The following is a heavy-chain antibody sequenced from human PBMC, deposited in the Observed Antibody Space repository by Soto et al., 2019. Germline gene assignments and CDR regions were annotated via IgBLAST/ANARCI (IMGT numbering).Heavy chain of an antibody. CDR1: GGSISSSSYY. D-gene: IGHD3-9*01. CDR3: STQPLLRYFDY. CDR2: IYYSGST. J-gene: IGHJ4*02. Sequence: QLQLQESGPGLVKPSATLSLTCTVSGGSISSSSYYWGWIRQPQGKGLEWIGSIYYSGSTYYNPSLKSRVTISVDTCKNQSSLKLSSVTAADTAVYYCSTQPLLRYFDYWGQGTLVTDSS. V-gene: IGHV4-39*01.